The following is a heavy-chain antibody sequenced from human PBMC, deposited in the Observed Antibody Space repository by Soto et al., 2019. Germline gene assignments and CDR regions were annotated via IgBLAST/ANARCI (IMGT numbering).Heavy chain of an antibody. CDR3: ARHVTPAYGDYEVNYYYYGVDV. J-gene: IGHJ6*02. Sequence: SETLSLTCTVSGGSISSSSYYWGWIRQPPGKGLEWIGSIYYSGSTYYNPSLKGRVTISVDTSKNQFSLKLSSVTAADTAVYYCARHVTPAYGDYEVNYYYYGVDVWGQGTTVTVSS. V-gene: IGHV4-39*01. D-gene: IGHD4-17*01. CDR2: IYYSGST. CDR1: GGSISSSSYY.